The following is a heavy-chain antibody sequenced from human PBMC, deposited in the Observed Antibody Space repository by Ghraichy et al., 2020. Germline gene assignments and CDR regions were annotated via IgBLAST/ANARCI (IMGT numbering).Heavy chain of an antibody. CDR1: GGSFSGYY. CDR2: INHSGST. V-gene: IGHV4-34*01. CDR3: ARALLHHYDSSGYEDDY. Sequence: SETLSLTCAVYGGSFSGYYWSWIRQPPGKGLEWIGEINHSGSTNYNPSLKSRVTISVDTSKNQFSLKLSSVTAADTAVYYCARALLHHYDSSGYEDDYWGQGTLVTVSS. J-gene: IGHJ4*02. D-gene: IGHD3-22*01.